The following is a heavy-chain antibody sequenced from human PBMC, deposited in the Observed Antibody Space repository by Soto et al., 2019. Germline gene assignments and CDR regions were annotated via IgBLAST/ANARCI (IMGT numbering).Heavy chain of an antibody. J-gene: IGHJ4*02. CDR3: AKVTVTTLFNYFDY. Sequence: GESLKISCAASGFTFSSYGMHWVRQAPGKGLEWVAVISYDGSNKYYADSVKGRFTISRDNSKNTLYLQMNSLRAEDTAVYYCAKVTVTTLFNYFDYWGQGTLVTVSS. V-gene: IGHV3-30*18. CDR2: ISYDGSNK. D-gene: IGHD4-17*01. CDR1: GFTFSSYG.